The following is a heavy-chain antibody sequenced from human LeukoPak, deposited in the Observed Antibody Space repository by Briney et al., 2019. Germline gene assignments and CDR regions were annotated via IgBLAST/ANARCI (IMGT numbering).Heavy chain of an antibody. CDR1: GFTFSSYG. CDR2: IWYGGSNK. D-gene: IGHD3-9*01. Sequence: PGGSLRLSCAASGFTFSSYGMHWVRQAPGKGLEWVAVIWYGGSNKYYADSVKGRFTISRDNSKNTLYLQMNSLRAEDTAVYYCAKDADYDILTGPFDYWGQGTLVTVSS. V-gene: IGHV3-33*06. J-gene: IGHJ4*02. CDR3: AKDADYDILTGPFDY.